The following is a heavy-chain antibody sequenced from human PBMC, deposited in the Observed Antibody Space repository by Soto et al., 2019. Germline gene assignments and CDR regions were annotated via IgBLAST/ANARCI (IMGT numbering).Heavy chain of an antibody. Sequence: QVQLVQSGAEVKKPGASVKVSCKASGYTFTSYAMHWVRQAPGQGLEWMGWINVGNGDTKYSQKFQGRVTFTRDTSATTAYMEVSSLRSEDTAVYYCVRGGYSSTSYYGMYAWGQGTTVTVSS. CDR1: GYTFTSYA. J-gene: IGHJ6*02. D-gene: IGHD6-13*01. CDR3: VRGGYSSTSYYGMYA. V-gene: IGHV1-3*01. CDR2: INVGNGDT.